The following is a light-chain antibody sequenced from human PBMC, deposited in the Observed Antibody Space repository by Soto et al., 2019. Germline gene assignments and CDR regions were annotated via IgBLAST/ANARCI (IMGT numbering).Light chain of an antibody. CDR1: SSDVGSYNL. J-gene: IGLJ2*01. CDR3: CSYAGSSTLVV. CDR2: EGS. V-gene: IGLV2-23*01. Sequence: QSALTQPASVSGSPGQSITISCTGTSSDVGSYNLVSWYQQHPGKAPKLMIYEGSKRPSGVSNRFSGSKSGNTASLTISGLQAADEAAYYCCSYAGSSTLVVFGGGTKLTVL.